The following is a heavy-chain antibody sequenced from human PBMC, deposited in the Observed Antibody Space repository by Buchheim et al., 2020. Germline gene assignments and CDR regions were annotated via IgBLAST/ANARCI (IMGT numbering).Heavy chain of an antibody. CDR2: MSYDGRNI. J-gene: IGHJ6*02. CDR3: AKEVADDYYYYGMDV. CDR1: GFIFSTYG. Sequence: QVQLVESGGGVGQPGRSLRLSCAASGFIFSTYGMHWVRQAPGKGLEWVSVMSYDGRNIYYADSVKGRFTISRDNSKNTLYLQLNSLRAEDSAVYYCAKEVADDYYYYGMDVWGQGTT. D-gene: IGHD6-19*01. V-gene: IGHV3-30*18.